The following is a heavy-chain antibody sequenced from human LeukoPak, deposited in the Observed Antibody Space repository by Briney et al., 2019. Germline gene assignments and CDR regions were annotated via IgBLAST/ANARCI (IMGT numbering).Heavy chain of an antibody. V-gene: IGHV4-34*01. D-gene: IGHD3-22*01. Sequence: SETLSLTCAVYGGSFSGYYWSWIRQPPGKGLEWIGEINHSGSTNYNPSLKSRVTISVDTSKNQFSLKLSSVTAADTAVYYCARRGYCDSSGYYYFDYWGQGTLVTVSS. CDR3: ARRGYCDSSGYYYFDY. J-gene: IGHJ4*02. CDR2: INHSGST. CDR1: GGSFSGYY.